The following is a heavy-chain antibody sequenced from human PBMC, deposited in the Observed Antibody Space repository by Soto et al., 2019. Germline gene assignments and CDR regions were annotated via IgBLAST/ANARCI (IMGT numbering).Heavy chain of an antibody. D-gene: IGHD4-4*01. V-gene: IGHV4-39*01. Sequence: SETLSLTGTVSGGSISNNNYYWGWIRQPPGTGLEWIGSIYFSGSTYYNPSLKSRVTMSVDTSKNQVSLKLSSVTAADTPVYYCARPTVSYYYFVMDVWGQGTTVTVSS. J-gene: IGHJ6*02. CDR1: GGSISNNNYY. CDR3: ARPTVSYYYFVMDV. CDR2: IYFSGST.